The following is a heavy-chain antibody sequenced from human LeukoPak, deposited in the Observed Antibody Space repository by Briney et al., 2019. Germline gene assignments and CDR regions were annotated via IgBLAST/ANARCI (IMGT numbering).Heavy chain of an antibody. CDR2: INTNSGGT. J-gene: IGHJ3*02. V-gene: IGHV1-2*02. Sequence: ASVKVSCKASGYTFTGYFMHWVRQAPGQGLEWMGWINTNSGGTNYAQKLQGRVTMTTDTSTSTAYMELRSLRSDDTAVYYCAREMATKNHAFDIWGQGTMVTVSS. D-gene: IGHD5-24*01. CDR3: AREMATKNHAFDI. CDR1: GYTFTGYF.